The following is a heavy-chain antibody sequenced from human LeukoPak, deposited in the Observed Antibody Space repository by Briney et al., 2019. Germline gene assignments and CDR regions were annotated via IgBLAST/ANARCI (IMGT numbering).Heavy chain of an antibody. Sequence: GGSLRLSCAASGFTFSSYSMNWVRQAPGKGLEWVSSISSSSSYIYYADSVKGRFTISRDNAKNSLYLQMNSLRAEDTAVYYCARAGGGDTAMVFDYWGQGTLVTVFS. V-gene: IGHV3-21*01. D-gene: IGHD5-18*01. CDR2: ISSSSSYI. CDR1: GFTFSSYS. CDR3: ARAGGGDTAMVFDY. J-gene: IGHJ4*02.